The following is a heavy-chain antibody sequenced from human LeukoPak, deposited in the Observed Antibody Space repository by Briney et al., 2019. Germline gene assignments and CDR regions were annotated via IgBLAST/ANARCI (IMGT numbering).Heavy chain of an antibody. CDR1: GYTFINNR. CDR3: ARDNSVGDIAWWFDP. V-gene: IGHV1-46*01. CDR2: INPTGTGT. Sequence: AASVKVSCKASGYTFINNRMHWVRQAPGQGLEWIGLINPTGTGTLYAQKFQGRVTMTRDMSTSTDYMELSSLRSEDTAVYYCARDNSVGDIAWWFDPWGQGTLVTVS. J-gene: IGHJ5*02. D-gene: IGHD3-10*01.